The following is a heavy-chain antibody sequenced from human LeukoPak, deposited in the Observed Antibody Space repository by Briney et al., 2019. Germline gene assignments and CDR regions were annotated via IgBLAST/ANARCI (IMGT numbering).Heavy chain of an antibody. J-gene: IGHJ5*02. CDR3: ARVPEARLTPYHWFDP. D-gene: IGHD6-6*01. CDR2: IYYSGST. CDR1: GSSISSHY. Sequence: SETLSLTCTVSGSSISSHYWSWLRQPPGKGLEWIGYIYYSGSTNYNPSLKSRVTISVDTSKNQFSLKLSSVTAADTAVYYCARVPEARLTPYHWFDPWGQGTLVTVSS. V-gene: IGHV4-59*11.